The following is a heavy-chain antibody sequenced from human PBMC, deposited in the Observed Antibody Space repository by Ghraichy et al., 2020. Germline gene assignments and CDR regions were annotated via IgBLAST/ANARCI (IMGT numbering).Heavy chain of an antibody. J-gene: IGHJ5*02. CDR2: LRQDGNEK. Sequence: GGSLRLSCAASGFTFSTYWMSWVRQAPGKGLEWVANLRQDGNEKYSVDSVRGRFPISRDNAKNSLYLQMNSLRAEDTAVYYWANTVAVFLDRWGQGTLITVSS. V-gene: IGHV3-7*03. D-gene: IGHD4-23*01. CDR1: GFTFSTYW. CDR3: ANTVAVFLDR.